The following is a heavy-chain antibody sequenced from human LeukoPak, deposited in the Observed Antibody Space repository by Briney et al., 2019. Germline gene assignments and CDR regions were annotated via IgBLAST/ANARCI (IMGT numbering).Heavy chain of an antibody. V-gene: IGHV4-59*08. CDR3: ARLGTTMIDWFDP. Sequence: SETLSLTCAVYGGSFSGYYWSWIRQPPGKGLEWIGYIYYSGSTNYNPSLKSRVTISVDTSKNQFSLKLSSVTAADTAVYYCARLGTTMIDWFDPWGQGTLVTVSS. D-gene: IGHD3-22*01. CDR1: GGSFSGYY. CDR2: IYYSGST. J-gene: IGHJ5*02.